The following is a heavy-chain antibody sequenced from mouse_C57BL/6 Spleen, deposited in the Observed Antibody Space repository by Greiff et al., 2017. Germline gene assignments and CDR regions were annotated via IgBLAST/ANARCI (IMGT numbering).Heavy chain of an antibody. J-gene: IGHJ4*01. Sequence: VQGVESGPELVKPGASVKISCKASGYSFTSYYIHWVKQRPGQGLEWIGWIYPGSGNTKYNEKFKGKAPRTADSSSSTAYMQLSSLTSEDSAVYYCASSSGRYYYAMDYWGQGTAVTVSS. V-gene: IGHV1-66*01. CDR1: GYSFTSYY. CDR3: ASSSGRYYYAMDY. CDR2: IYPGSGNT. D-gene: IGHD3-2*02.